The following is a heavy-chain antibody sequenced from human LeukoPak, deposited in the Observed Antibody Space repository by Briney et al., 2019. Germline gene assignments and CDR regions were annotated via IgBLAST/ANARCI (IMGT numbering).Heavy chain of an antibody. V-gene: IGHV1-8*01. CDR1: GYTFTSYD. Sequence: ASVKVSCKASGYTFTSYDINWVRQATGQGLEWMGWMNPNSGNTGYAQKFQGRVTMTRNTSISTAYMELSSLRSEDTAVYYCAGESHRNYYYGMDVWGQGTTVTVSS. J-gene: IGHJ6*02. CDR2: MNPNSGNT. CDR3: AGESHRNYYYGMDV.